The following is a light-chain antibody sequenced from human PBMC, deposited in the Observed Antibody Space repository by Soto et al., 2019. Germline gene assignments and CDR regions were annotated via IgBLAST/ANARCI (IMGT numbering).Light chain of an antibody. CDR3: CPYEGRTTFD. J-gene: IGLJ1*01. Sequence: QSALTQPASVSGSPGQTITISCSGTSSEDENHNFVSWYQQHPGKAPKLMIYEVTKWASGGSNRVSGSQSGNTVFLTISGRQAEDEADYSCCPYEGRTTFDFRTGTKATVL. V-gene: IGLV2-23*02. CDR2: EVT. CDR1: SSEDENHNF.